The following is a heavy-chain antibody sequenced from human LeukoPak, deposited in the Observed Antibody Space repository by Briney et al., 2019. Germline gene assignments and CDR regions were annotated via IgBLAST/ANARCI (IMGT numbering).Heavy chain of an antibody. CDR1: GYTFSTYG. V-gene: IGHV1-18*01. J-gene: IGHJ5*02. Sequence: ASVKVSCKTSGYTFSTYGLSWVRQAPGQGLGWMGWISGNSGKTHYAQKFQDRVTLTTDTSSTTAFMELRSLRSDDTAMYYCARNAGSYFEFAPWGQGTLVTVSS. CDR2: ISGNSGKT. CDR3: ARNAGSYFEFAP. D-gene: IGHD1-26*01.